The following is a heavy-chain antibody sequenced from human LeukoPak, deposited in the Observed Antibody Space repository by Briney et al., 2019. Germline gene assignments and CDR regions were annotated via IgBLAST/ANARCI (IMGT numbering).Heavy chain of an antibody. J-gene: IGHJ4*02. D-gene: IGHD2-2*01. V-gene: IGHV3-48*01. CDR2: ISSSSSTI. CDR1: GFTFSSYS. CDR3: ARDYAAHY. Sequence: GGSLRLSCAASGFTFSSYSMNWVRQAPGKGLEWVSYISSSSSTIYYADSVKGRFTISRDNAKNSLYLQMNSLRAEDTAVYYCARDYAAHYWGQGTLVTVSS.